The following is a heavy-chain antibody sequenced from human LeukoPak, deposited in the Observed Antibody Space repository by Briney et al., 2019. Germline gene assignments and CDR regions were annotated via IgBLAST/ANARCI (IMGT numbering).Heavy chain of an antibody. J-gene: IGHJ4*02. D-gene: IGHD2/OR15-2a*01. CDR3: ARGLNTLPRSTFDY. CDR1: GFTVSSTY. Sequence: PGGSLRLSCAASGFTVSSTYMHWVRQAPGKGLEWVSVIHSGGNTYYADSVKGRFTISRDNSKNTLYLQMNSLRAEDTAVYYCARGLNTLPRSTFDYWGQGSLVTVSS. CDR2: IHSGGNT. V-gene: IGHV3-53*01.